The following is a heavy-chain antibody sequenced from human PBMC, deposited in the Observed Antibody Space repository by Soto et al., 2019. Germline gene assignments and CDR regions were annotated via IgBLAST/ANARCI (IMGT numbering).Heavy chain of an antibody. CDR2: INHRGST. J-gene: IGHJ4*02. D-gene: IGHD3-10*01. CDR1: GGTFSGYY. V-gene: IGHV4-34*01. CDR3: ARFGPTSTRPF. Sequence: SETLSLTCAVYGGTFSGYYWSWIRQPPGEGLEWIGEINHRGSTHYNPSLKSRVTLSVDTSKNQFSLKLSSVTAADTAVYYCARFGPTSTRPFWGQGALVTVSS.